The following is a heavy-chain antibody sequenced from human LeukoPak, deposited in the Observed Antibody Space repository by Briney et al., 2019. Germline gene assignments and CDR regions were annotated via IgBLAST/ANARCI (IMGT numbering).Heavy chain of an antibody. V-gene: IGHV3-21*01. CDR2: ISSSSSYI. Sequence: PGGSLRLSCAASGCTFSSYSMNWVRQAPGKGLEWVSSISSSSSYIYYADSAKGRFSISRDNAKNSLYLQMNSLRAEDTAVYYCARARVFGVVIMDYYYYMDVWGKGTTVTVSS. D-gene: IGHD3-3*01. CDR1: GCTFSSYS. J-gene: IGHJ6*03. CDR3: ARARVFGVVIMDYYYYMDV.